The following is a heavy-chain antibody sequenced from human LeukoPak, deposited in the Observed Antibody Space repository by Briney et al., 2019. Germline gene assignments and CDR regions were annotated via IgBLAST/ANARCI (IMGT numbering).Heavy chain of an antibody. J-gene: IGHJ4*02. D-gene: IGHD3-10*01. V-gene: IGHV4-34*01. CDR2: IYYSGST. CDR1: GGSFSGYY. CDR3: ARGYASGSYYHY. Sequence: SETLSLTCAVYGGSFSGYYWSWIRQPPGKGLEWTGNIYYSGSTSYNPSLMSRISISVDTSKNQFSLTLSSVTAADTAVYFCARGYASGSYYHYWGQGTLVTVSS.